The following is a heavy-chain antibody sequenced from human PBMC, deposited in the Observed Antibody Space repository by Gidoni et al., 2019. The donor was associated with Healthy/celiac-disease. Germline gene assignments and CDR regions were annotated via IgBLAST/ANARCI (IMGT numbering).Heavy chain of an antibody. D-gene: IGHD3-10*01. CDR1: GYTFTSYD. J-gene: IGHJ2*01. CDR3: ARGGLGDWYFDL. Sequence: QVQLGQSGAEGKKTGASVKVSCKASGYTFTSYDINWVRQASGKGIEWRGWMNPNSGNTGYAQKFQGRVTMTRHTSISTAYMELSSLRSEDTAVYYCARGGLGDWYFDLWGRGTLVTVSS. V-gene: IGHV1-8*01. CDR2: MNPNSGNT.